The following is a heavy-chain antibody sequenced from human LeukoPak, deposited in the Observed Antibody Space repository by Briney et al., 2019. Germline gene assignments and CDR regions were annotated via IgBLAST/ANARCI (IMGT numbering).Heavy chain of an antibody. D-gene: IGHD2-15*01. CDR2: IYYSGST. CDR1: GGSISSYY. Sequence: SETLSLTCTVSGGSISSYYWSWIRQPPGKGLEWIGYIYYSGSTNYNPSLKGRVTISVDTSKNQFSLKLSSVTAADTAVYYCARADCSGGSCYSGDAFDIWGQGTMVTVSS. CDR3: ARADCSGGSCYSGDAFDI. J-gene: IGHJ3*02. V-gene: IGHV4-59*01.